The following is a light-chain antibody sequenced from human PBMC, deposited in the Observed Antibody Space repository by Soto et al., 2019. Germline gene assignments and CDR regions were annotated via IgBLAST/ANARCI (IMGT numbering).Light chain of an antibody. CDR1: QSVSSSY. Sequence: EVVLTQSPVTLSLSPGERATLSCRASQSVSSSYLAWYQQKPGQAPRLLIYGASSRATGIPDRFSGSGSGTDFTLTISRLEPEDCAVYYCQQYDTSIWAYTFGQGTKLEIK. J-gene: IGKJ2*01. CDR2: GAS. CDR3: QQYDTSIWAYT. V-gene: IGKV3-20*01.